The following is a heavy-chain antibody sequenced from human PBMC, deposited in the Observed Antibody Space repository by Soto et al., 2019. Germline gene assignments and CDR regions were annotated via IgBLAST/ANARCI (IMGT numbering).Heavy chain of an antibody. CDR1: GGSISSYY. D-gene: IGHD5-12*01. J-gene: IGHJ6*03. CDR3: ARVINSGYSRPRGYYYYYMDV. CDR2: IYYSGST. V-gene: IGHV4-59*01. Sequence: SETLSLTCTVSGGSISSYYWSWIRQPPGKGLEWIGYIYYSGSTNYNPSLKSRVTISVDTSKNQFSLKLSSVTAADTAVYYCARVINSGYSRPRGYYYYYMDVWGKGTTVTVSS.